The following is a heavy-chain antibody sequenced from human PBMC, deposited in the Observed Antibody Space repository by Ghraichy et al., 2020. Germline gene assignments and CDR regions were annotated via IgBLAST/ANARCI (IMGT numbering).Heavy chain of an antibody. CDR3: ARRTGSVPYYYYYYYMDV. J-gene: IGHJ6*03. D-gene: IGHD1-1*01. CDR2: IYYSGST. Sequence: SETLSLTCTVSGGSISSYYWSWIRQPPGKGLEWIGYIYYSGSTNYNPSLKSRVTISVDTSKNQFSLKLSSVTAADTAVYYCARRTGSVPYYYYYYYMDVWGKGTTVTVSS. V-gene: IGHV4-59*01. CDR1: GGSISSYY.